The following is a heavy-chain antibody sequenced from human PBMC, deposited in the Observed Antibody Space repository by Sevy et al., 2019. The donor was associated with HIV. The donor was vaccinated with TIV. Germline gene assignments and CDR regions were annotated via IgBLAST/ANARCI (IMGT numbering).Heavy chain of an antibody. V-gene: IGHV3-15*07. J-gene: IGHJ4*02. CDR3: STDDLISY. CDR2: IKSITEGGAA. Sequence: GGSLRLSCTASGFDFANAWMNWVRQAPGKGREWVGQIKSITEGGAADYAAPVKVRFTISRHDSKNTLYLHMNSLKAEDTAVYYCSTDDLISYWGRGTLVTVSS. CDR1: GFDFANAW.